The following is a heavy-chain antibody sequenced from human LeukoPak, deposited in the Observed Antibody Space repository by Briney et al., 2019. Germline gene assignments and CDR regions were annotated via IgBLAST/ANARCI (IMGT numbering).Heavy chain of an antibody. CDR2: IDSAGTNT. CDR3: IRDTQSHFDY. V-gene: IGHV3-74*01. J-gene: IGHJ4*02. CDR1: GFTFSSYW. Sequence: GGSLRLSCAASGFTFSSYWMHWVRQAPGKGLVWVSCIDSAGTNTYYADSVKGRFTISGDNAKNTLYLQMSSLRAEDTAVYYCIRDTQSHFDYWGQGALVTVSS.